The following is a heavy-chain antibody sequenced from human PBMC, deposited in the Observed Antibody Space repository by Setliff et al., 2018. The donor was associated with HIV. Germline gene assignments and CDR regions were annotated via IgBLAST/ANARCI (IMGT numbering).Heavy chain of an antibody. V-gene: IGHV4-59*11. J-gene: IGHJ4*02. Sequence: LSLTCTVSGGSISSHYWSWVRQPPGKGLEWIGTIYYSGSTNYNPSLKSRVTISVDTSKNQFSLKLSSVTAADTAVYYCAGYTSGWYAPYWGQGTLVTVSS. CDR2: IYYSGST. CDR3: AGYTSGWYAPY. D-gene: IGHD6-19*01. CDR1: GGSISSHY.